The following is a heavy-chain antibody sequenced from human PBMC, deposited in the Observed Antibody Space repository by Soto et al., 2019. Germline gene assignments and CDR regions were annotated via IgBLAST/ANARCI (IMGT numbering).Heavy chain of an antibody. J-gene: IGHJ6*02. CDR3: ARDGARIAVAGNYYGMDV. Sequence: ASVKVSCKASGYTFTSYYMNWVRQAPGQGLEWMGIINPSGGSTSYAQKFQGRVTMTRDTSKSTVYMELSSLRSENTAVYYCARDGARIAVAGNYYGMDVWGQGTTVTVSS. CDR2: INPSGGST. CDR1: GYTFTSYY. D-gene: IGHD6-19*01. V-gene: IGHV1-46*01.